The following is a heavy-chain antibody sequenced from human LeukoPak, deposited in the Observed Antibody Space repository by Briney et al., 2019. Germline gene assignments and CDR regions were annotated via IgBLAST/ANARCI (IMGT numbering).Heavy chain of an antibody. CDR1: GGSISSSSYY. CDR3: ARPALDPFWSGYYRDDY. J-gene: IGHJ4*02. D-gene: IGHD3-3*01. Sequence: SETLSLTCTVSGGSISSSSYYWGWIRQPPGKGLEWIGSIYYSGSTYYNPSLKSRVTISVDTSKNQFSLKLSSVTAADTAVYYCARPALDPFWSGYYRDDYWGQGTLVTVSS. CDR2: IYYSGST. V-gene: IGHV4-39*01.